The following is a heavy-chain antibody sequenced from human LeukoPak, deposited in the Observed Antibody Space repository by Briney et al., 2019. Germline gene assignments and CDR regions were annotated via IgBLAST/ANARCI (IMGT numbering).Heavy chain of an antibody. Sequence: RPGGSLRLSCAASGFTFSSYAVSWVRQAPGKGLEWVSAISGGGGNTYYADSVKGRFTISRDNSENTLYLQMSSLRAEDTAVYYCAKAGASSGYYARHFDYWGQGTLVTVSS. V-gene: IGHV3-23*01. CDR2: ISGGGGNT. CDR1: GFTFSSYA. D-gene: IGHD3-22*01. J-gene: IGHJ4*02. CDR3: AKAGASSGYYARHFDY.